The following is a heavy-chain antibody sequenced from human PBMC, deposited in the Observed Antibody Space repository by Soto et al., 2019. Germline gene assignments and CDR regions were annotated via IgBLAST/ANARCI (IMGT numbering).Heavy chain of an antibody. CDR2: IIPIFGTA. J-gene: IGHJ6*02. V-gene: IGHV1-69*13. CDR3: TRHDSNYDFWSGSPPRYGMDV. Sequence: SVKVSCKASGGTFSSYSISWVRQAPEQGLEWMGGIIPIFGTANYAQKFQGRVTITADESTSTAYMELNSLKTEDTAVYYCTRHDSNYDFWSGSPPRYGMDVWGQGTSVTVSS. CDR1: GGTFSSYS. D-gene: IGHD3-3*01.